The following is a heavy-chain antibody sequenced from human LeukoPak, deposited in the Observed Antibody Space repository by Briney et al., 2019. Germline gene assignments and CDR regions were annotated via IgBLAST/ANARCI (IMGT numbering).Heavy chain of an antibody. D-gene: IGHD6-13*01. V-gene: IGHV3-48*03. Sequence: GGSLRLSCAASGFTFSSYEMNWVRQAPGKGLEWVSHISSSGSTIYYADSVKGRFTISRDNAKNSLYLQMNSLRAEDTAVYYCARDSQSSSSWYSLLYYYYYGMDVWGQGTTVTVSS. CDR1: GFTFSSYE. CDR2: ISSSGSTI. CDR3: ARDSQSSSSWYSLLYYYYYGMDV. J-gene: IGHJ6*02.